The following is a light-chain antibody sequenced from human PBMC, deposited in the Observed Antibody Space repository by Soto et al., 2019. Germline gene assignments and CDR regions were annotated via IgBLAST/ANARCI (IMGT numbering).Light chain of an antibody. CDR1: SSDVGGYNY. J-gene: IGLJ1*01. CDR2: DVK. CDR3: CSYAGSYTFV. Sequence: QSALTQPRSVSGSPGQPVTISCTVTSSDVGGYNYVSWYQQYPGKAPKVMIYDVKTRPSGVPDRFSGSKSGNTASLTISGLQAEDEADYYCCSYAGSYTFVFGTGTKLTVL. V-gene: IGLV2-11*01.